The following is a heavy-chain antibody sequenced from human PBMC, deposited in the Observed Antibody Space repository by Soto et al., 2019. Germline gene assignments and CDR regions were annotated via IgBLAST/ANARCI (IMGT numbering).Heavy chain of an antibody. V-gene: IGHV3-53*01. CDR1: GFTVSSNY. CDR3: ARAVVASSPPDY. Sequence: EVQLVESGGGLIQPGGSLRLSCAASGFTVSSNYMSWVRQAPGKGLEWVSVIYSGGNRYYADSVKGRFTISRDNSKNTLYLQMNSLRAEDTAVYYCARAVVASSPPDYWGQGTLVTVSS. J-gene: IGHJ4*02. D-gene: IGHD2-15*01. CDR2: IYSGGNR.